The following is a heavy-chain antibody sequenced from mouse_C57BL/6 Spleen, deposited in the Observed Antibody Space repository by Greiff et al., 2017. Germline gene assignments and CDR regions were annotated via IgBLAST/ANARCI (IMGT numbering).Heavy chain of an antibody. CDR1: VYTFTSYW. J-gene: IGHJ4*01. D-gene: IGHD2-4*01. Sequence: VQLQQPGAELVRPGSSVKLSCKASVYTFTSYWMHWVKQRPIQGLEWIGNIDPSDSETHYNQKFKDKATLTVDKSSSTAYMQLSSLTSEDSAVYYGARRLYDYDARDYAMDYWGQGTSVTVSS. CDR2: IDPSDSET. V-gene: IGHV1-52*01. CDR3: ARRLYDYDARDYAMDY.